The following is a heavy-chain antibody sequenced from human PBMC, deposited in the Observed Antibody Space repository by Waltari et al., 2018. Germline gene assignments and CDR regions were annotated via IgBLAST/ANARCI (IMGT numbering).Heavy chain of an antibody. J-gene: IGHJ6*03. CDR2: SNTGNGYT. Sequence: QVQLVQSGAAVKKPGASVKVSCKASGYTFSSYAMHWVRQAPGQRLEWMGWSNTGNGYTKYSQEFQGRVTITRDTSASTAYMELSSLRSEDTAVYYCARSSGSYSMDVWGQGTTVTVAS. CDR1: GYTFSSYA. CDR3: ARSSGSYSMDV. V-gene: IGHV1-3*02. D-gene: IGHD1-26*01.